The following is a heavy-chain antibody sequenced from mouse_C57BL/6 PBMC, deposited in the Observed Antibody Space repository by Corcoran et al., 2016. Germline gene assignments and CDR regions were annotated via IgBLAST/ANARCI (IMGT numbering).Heavy chain of an antibody. V-gene: IGHV1-26*01. J-gene: IGHJ4*01. CDR1: GYTFTDYY. Sequence: EVQLQQAGHELVKPGASVKISCKASGYTFTDYYMNWVKQSHGQSLEWIGDINPNNGGTSYNQKFKGKATLTVDKSSSTAYMELRSLTSEDSAVYYCARAITTVVATKHAMDYWGQGTSVTVSS. D-gene: IGHD1-1*01. CDR2: INPNNGGT. CDR3: ARAITTVVATKHAMDY.